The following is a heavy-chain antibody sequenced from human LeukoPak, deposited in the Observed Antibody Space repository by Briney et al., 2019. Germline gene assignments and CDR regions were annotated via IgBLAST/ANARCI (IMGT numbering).Heavy chain of an antibody. CDR2: IYTSGST. V-gene: IGHV4-4*07. D-gene: IGHD2-15*01. CDR3: ARVRYCSSSSCANCSDGICYYYYYYYTDV. Sequence: SETLSLTCTVSGGSISSYYWSWIRQPAGKGLEWIGRIYTSGSTNYNPSLKSRVTMSVDTSKNQFSLKLSSVTAADTAVYYCARVRYCSSSSCANCSDGICYYYYYYYTDVWGKGTTVTVSS. CDR1: GGSISSYY. J-gene: IGHJ6*03.